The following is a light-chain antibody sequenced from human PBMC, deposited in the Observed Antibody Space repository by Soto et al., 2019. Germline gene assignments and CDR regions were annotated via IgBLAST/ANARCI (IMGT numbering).Light chain of an antibody. V-gene: IGLV2-14*01. J-gene: IGLJ7*01. CDR2: EVT. Sequence: QSALTQPASVSGSPGQSINIYCTGTNSDVGGYDYVSWYKQYPGQAPKVIIYEVTYRPSGVSARISGFKSGTTASLTISDLQTEDEADYYCSSFTNSNTWVFGGGTQLTVL. CDR1: NSDVGGYDY. CDR3: SSFTNSNTWV.